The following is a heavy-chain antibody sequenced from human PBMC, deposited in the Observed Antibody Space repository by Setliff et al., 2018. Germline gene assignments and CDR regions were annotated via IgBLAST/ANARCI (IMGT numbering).Heavy chain of an antibody. CDR2: TNPNSGNT. Sequence: ASVKVSCKASGYTLTNYDINWLRQAAGQGLEWMGWTNPNSGNTGYAQKFQGRVTMTRNTSISTVYMELSSLRYEDMAVYYCARGLRQNRSNSDVFDIWGQGTVVTVSS. D-gene: IGHD4-4*01. J-gene: IGHJ3*02. V-gene: IGHV1-8*02. CDR3: ARGLRQNRSNSDVFDI. CDR1: GYTLTNYD.